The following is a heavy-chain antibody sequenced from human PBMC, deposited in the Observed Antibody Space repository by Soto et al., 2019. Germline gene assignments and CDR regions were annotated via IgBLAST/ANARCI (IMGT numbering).Heavy chain of an antibody. J-gene: IGHJ4*02. Sequence: SETLSLTCTLSDASISSFYWSWIRQAPGKGLEWIGSINYSGRTNYNPSLKSRVTISRDNSKSTLYLQMNSLRAEDTAVYYCAKAASYYDSSGNQHRTFDYWGQETLVTVSS. CDR1: DASISSFY. D-gene: IGHD3-22*01. V-gene: IGHV4-59*12. CDR2: INYSGRT. CDR3: AKAASYYDSSGNQHRTFDY.